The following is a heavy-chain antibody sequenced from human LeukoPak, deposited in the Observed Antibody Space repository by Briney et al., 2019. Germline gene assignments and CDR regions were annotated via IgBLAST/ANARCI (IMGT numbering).Heavy chain of an antibody. CDR2: IKSKTDGGTT. CDR1: GFTFSNAW. CDR3: TTYYYDRGGFDP. Sequence: GGSLRLSCAASGFTFSNAWMSWVRQAPGKGLEWVGRIKSKTDGGTTDYAAPVKGGFTISRDDSKNTLYLQMNSLKTEDTAVYYCTTYYYDRGGFDPWGQGTLVTVSS. V-gene: IGHV3-15*01. D-gene: IGHD3-22*01. J-gene: IGHJ5*02.